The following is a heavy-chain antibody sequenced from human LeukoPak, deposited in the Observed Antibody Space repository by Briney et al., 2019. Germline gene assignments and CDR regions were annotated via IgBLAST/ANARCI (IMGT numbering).Heavy chain of an antibody. V-gene: IGHV4-59*08. CDR3: ARLRYSGYGGHLFDY. D-gene: IGHD5-12*01. CDR1: GGSISSYY. J-gene: IGHJ4*02. Sequence: SETLSLTCTVSGGSISSYYWSWIRQPPGKGLEWIGYIYYSGSTNYNPSLKSRVTISVDTSKNQFSLKLSSVTAADTAVYYCARLRYSGYGGHLFDYWGQGTLATVSS. CDR2: IYYSGST.